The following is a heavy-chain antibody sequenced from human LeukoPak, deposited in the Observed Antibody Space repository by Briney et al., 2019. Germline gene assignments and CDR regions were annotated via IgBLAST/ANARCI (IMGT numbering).Heavy chain of an antibody. J-gene: IGHJ3*02. CDR2: IYSDGSI. D-gene: IGHD1-1*01. Sequence: PGGSLRLSCAASGFSVRSNYISWVRQAPGKGLEWVSMIYSDGSIFHADSVKGRFTMSRDNSRNTLDLQMNSLRVEDTAVYFCARDRRRLRGMNGDGDAFDIWGQGTMVTVS. V-gene: IGHV3-53*01. CDR1: GFSVRSNY. CDR3: ARDRRRLRGMNGDGDAFDI.